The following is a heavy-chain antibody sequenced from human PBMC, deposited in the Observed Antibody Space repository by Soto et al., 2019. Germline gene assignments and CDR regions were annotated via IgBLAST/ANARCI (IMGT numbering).Heavy chain of an antibody. CDR2: ISGSGGRT. CDR3: AKSDCSGGSCYFPFDC. CDR1: GFTFSNYG. V-gene: IGHV3-23*01. J-gene: IGHJ4*02. Sequence: EVQVLESGGGLVQPGGSLRLSCAASGFTFSNYGMSWVRQAPGKGLEWVSSISGSGGRTYYAESVKGRFTISRDISKTTLYLQTDSLRAEDTAFYYCAKSDCSGGSCYFPFDCWGQGTLVTVSS. D-gene: IGHD2-15*01.